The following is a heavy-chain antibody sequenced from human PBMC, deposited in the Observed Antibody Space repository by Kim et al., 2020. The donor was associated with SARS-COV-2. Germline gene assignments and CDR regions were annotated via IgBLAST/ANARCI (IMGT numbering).Heavy chain of an antibody. CDR3: AKPLSGYSSGWYKPTIH. J-gene: IGHJ4*02. V-gene: IGHV3-23*01. Sequence: GGSLRLSCAASGFTFSSYAMSWVRQAPGKGLEWVSAISGSGGSTYYADSVKGRFTISRDNSKNTLYLQMNSLRAEDTAVYYCAKPLSGYSSGWYKPTIHWGQGTLVTVSS. CDR1: GFTFSSYA. D-gene: IGHD6-19*01. CDR2: ISGSGGST.